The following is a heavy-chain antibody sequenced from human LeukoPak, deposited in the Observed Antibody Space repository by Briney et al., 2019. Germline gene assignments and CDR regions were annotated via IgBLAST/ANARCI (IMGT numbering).Heavy chain of an antibody. CDR2: ISSSSTYI. CDR1: GFTFSSYS. Sequence: TPGGSLRLSCAASGFTFSSYSMNWVRQAPGKGLEWVSSISSSSTYIYYADSVKGRFTISRDNAKNSLYLQMNSLRAEDTAVYYCARAAADAFDIWGQGTMVTVSS. D-gene: IGHD6-25*01. CDR3: ARAAADAFDI. V-gene: IGHV3-21*01. J-gene: IGHJ3*02.